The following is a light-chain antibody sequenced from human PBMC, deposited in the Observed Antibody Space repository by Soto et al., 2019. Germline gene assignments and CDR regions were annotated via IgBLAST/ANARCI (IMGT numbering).Light chain of an antibody. CDR2: KAS. Sequence: DIQMTQSPSTLSASVGDRVTITCRASQSISSWLAWYQQKPGKAPKLLIYKASSLESGVPSRFSGSGSGTELALTISRLQPDDFATYHCQQYNSYSFGGGTKVEIK. CDR3: QQYNSYS. V-gene: IGKV1-5*03. J-gene: IGKJ4*01. CDR1: QSISSW.